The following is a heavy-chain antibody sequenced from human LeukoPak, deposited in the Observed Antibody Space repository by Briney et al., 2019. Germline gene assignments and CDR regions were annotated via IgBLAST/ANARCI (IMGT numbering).Heavy chain of an antibody. Sequence: GASVKVSCKASGYTFTGYYMHWVRQAPGQGLEWMGWINPNSGGTNYAQKFQGRVTMTRDTSISTAYMELSRLRSDDTAVYYCARAMRHYYDSSGYYNEDFQHWGQGTLVTVSS. D-gene: IGHD3-22*01. J-gene: IGHJ1*01. CDR2: INPNSGGT. CDR3: ARAMRHYYDSSGYYNEDFQH. CDR1: GYTFTGYY. V-gene: IGHV1-2*02.